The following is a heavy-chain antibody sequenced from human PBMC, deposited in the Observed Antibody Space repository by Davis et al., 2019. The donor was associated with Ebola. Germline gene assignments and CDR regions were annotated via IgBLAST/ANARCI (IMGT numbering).Heavy chain of an antibody. CDR1: GFTFSSYW. J-gene: IGHJ5*02. V-gene: IGHV3-74*01. CDR3: ARDRYSSSWLQGFDP. Sequence: GESLKISCAASGFTFSSYWMNWVRQAPGKGLVWVSRISTDVSSTSYADSVKGRFTISRDNAKNTLYLQMNSLRAEDTAVYYCARDRYSSSWLQGFDPWGQGTLVTVSS. D-gene: IGHD6-13*01. CDR2: ISTDVSST.